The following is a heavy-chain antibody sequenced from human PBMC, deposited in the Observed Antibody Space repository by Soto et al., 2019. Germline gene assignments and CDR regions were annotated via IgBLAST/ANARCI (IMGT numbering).Heavy chain of an antibody. CDR3: VRDLDGSVTEYTDL. V-gene: IGHV1-18*01. CDR2: ISPYNGNT. Sequence: GASVKVSCKTSCYIFVTYGIIWVRQAPGQGLEWMGRISPYNGNTNYAHNLQGRVTMTTDTSTSTAYMELRSLRSDDTAVYYCVRDLDGSVTEYTDLWG. J-gene: IGHJ6*01. CDR1: CYIFVTYG. D-gene: IGHD3-10*01.